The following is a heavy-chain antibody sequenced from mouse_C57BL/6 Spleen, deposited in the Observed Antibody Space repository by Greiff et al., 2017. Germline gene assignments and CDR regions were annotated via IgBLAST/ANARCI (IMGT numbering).Heavy chain of an antibody. CDR2: IYPGNGDT. Sequence: LLESGAELVRPGASVKMSCKASGYTFTSYNMHWVKQTPRQGLEWIGAIYPGNGDTSYNQKFKGKATLTVDKSSSTAYMQLSSLTSEDSAVYFCARSYYGNYGGYAMDDWGQGTSVTVSS. CDR1: GYTFTSYN. D-gene: IGHD2-10*01. CDR3: ARSYYGNYGGYAMDD. V-gene: IGHV1-12*01. J-gene: IGHJ4*01.